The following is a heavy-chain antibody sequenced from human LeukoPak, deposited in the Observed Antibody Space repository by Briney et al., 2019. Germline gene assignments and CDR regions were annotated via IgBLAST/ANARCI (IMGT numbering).Heavy chain of an antibody. J-gene: IGHJ3*02. V-gene: IGHV1-2*02. CDR3: ARYLKWLQDAFDI. D-gene: IGHD5-24*01. CDR1: GYTFTGYY. CDR2: INPNSGGT. Sequence: GASVKVSCKASGYTFTGYYMHWVRQAPGQGLEWMGWINPNSGGTNYAQKFQGRVTMTRDTSISTAYMELSRLRSDDTAVYYCARYLKWLQDAFDIWGQGTMVTVSS.